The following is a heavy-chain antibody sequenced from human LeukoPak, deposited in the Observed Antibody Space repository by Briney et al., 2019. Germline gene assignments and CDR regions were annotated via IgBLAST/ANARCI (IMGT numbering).Heavy chain of an antibody. J-gene: IGHJ4*02. CDR3: AKDRISYTTSPGELSH. Sequence: PGVSLRLSCAASGFIFNTHAMSWVRQAPGKGLEWVSTIRGSGESTHYADSVQGRFTISRDNSLYTVYLQMDSLRGDDTAVYYCAKDRISYTTSPGELSHWGQGTLVIVSS. D-gene: IGHD3-10*01. CDR1: GFIFNTHA. CDR2: IRGSGEST. V-gene: IGHV3-23*01.